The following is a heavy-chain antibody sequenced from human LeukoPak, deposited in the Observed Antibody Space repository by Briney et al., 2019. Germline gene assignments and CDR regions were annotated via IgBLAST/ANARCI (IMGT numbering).Heavy chain of an antibody. D-gene: IGHD3-10*01. V-gene: IGHV5-10-1*01. CDR2: IDPSDSYT. CDR3: ARQFTMVRGVKRAFDI. Sequence: GESLKISCKGSGYSFTSYWISWVRQMPGKGLEWMGRIDPSDSYTNYSPSFQGHVTISADKSISTAYLQWSSLKASDTAMYYCARQFTMVRGVKRAFDIWGQGTMVTVS. J-gene: IGHJ3*02. CDR1: GYSFTSYW.